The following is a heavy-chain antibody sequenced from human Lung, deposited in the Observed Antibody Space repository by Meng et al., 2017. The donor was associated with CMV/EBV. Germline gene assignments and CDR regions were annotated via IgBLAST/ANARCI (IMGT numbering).Heavy chain of an antibody. D-gene: IGHD2-2*01. Sequence: GEXXKISCAASGFTFNTYTMHWVRQAPGKGLEWVSSISSSRSYIYYADSVKGRFTISRDNAKNSLFLRLSSLRAEDTAVYYCARERLYQPLWGDALDMWGQGTXVTVSS. V-gene: IGHV3-21*01. CDR1: GFTFNTYT. J-gene: IGHJ3*02. CDR2: ISSSRSYI. CDR3: ARERLYQPLWGDALDM.